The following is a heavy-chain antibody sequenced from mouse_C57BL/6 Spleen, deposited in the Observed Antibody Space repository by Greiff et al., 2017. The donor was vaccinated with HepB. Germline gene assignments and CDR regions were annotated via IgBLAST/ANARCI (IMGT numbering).Heavy chain of an antibody. CDR1: GYTFTSYW. V-gene: IGHV1-55*01. Sequence: VQLQQSGAELVKPGASVKMSCKASGYTFTSYWITWVKQRPGQGLEWIGDIYPGSGSTNYNEKFKSKATLTVDTSSSTAYMQLSSLTSEDSAVYYCARSVPYYYAMDYWGQGTSVTVSS. J-gene: IGHJ4*01. CDR2: IYPGSGST. CDR3: ARSVPYYYAMDY.